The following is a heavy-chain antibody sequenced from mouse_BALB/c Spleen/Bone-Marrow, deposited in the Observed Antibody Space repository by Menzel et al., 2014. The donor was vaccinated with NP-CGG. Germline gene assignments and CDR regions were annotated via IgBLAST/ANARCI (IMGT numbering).Heavy chain of an antibody. V-gene: IGHV14-3*02. CDR3: ARADGYYAWFAY. Sequence: VQLQQSGAEFVKPGASVKLSCTASSFNFKDTYMHWVKRRPEQGLEWIGGIDPANDNTKYDRKFQGKATITADTSSNTAFLQLSSLTSEDTAVYYCARADGYYAWFAYWGQGTLVTVSA. J-gene: IGHJ3*01. D-gene: IGHD2-3*01. CDR1: SFNFKDTY. CDR2: IDPANDNT.